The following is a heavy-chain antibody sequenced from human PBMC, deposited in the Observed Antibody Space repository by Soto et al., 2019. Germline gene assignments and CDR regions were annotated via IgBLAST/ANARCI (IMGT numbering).Heavy chain of an antibody. V-gene: IGHV1-69*06. D-gene: IGHD5-12*01. J-gene: IGHJ6*02. CDR3: VVLTVTNVDPADTATYYCAHSRGYNGYEGPPLYEMDV. CDR2: IIPVFGTA. Sequence: SVKVSCKASGGTFSSSAISWVRQAPGQGLEWMGAIIPVFGTAHYAQKFQGRVTITADKPTSTAYMELSRLTITKDTSKNQVVLTVTNVDPADTATYYCAHSRGYNGYEGPPLYEMDVWGQGTTVTVSS. CDR1: GGTFSSSA.